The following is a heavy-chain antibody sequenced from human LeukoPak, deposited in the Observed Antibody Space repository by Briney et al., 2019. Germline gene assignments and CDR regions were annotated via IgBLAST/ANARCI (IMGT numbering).Heavy chain of an antibody. Sequence: GGSLRLSCAASGFTFSSYWMHWVRQAPGKGLVWVSRINTDGSSTSYADSVKGRFTISRDNAKNTLYLQMNSLRAEDTAVYYCARRTESTSYWYFDLWGRGTLVTASS. V-gene: IGHV3-74*01. CDR2: INTDGSST. D-gene: IGHD3-10*01. CDR1: GFTFSSYW. CDR3: ARRTESTSYWYFDL. J-gene: IGHJ2*01.